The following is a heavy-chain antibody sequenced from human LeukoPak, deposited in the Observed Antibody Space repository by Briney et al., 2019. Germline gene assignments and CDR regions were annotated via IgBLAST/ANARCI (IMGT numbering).Heavy chain of an antibody. Sequence: GGSLRLSCAASGFTFSSYAMHWVRQAPGKGLEWVAVISYDGSNKYYADSVKGRFTISRDNSKNTLYLQMNSLRAEDTAVYYCAREGLLAAGTLDYWGQGTLVTVSS. J-gene: IGHJ4*02. V-gene: IGHV3-30-3*01. CDR3: AREGLLAAGTLDY. CDR2: ISYDGSNK. CDR1: GFTFSSYA. D-gene: IGHD6-13*01.